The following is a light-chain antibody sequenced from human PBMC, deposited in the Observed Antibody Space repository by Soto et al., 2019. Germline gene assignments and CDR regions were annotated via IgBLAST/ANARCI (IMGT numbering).Light chain of an antibody. CDR2: AAS. CDR3: QQSCSTPDT. V-gene: IGKV1-39*01. Sequence: DIQMTQSPSSLSASVGDRVTITCRASQSISSYLNWYQQKPGKAPKLLIYAASSLQSGVPSRFSGSGSGTDFTLTISSLQPEDFATYYSQQSCSTPDTCGQGTKLEIK. CDR1: QSISSY. J-gene: IGKJ2*01.